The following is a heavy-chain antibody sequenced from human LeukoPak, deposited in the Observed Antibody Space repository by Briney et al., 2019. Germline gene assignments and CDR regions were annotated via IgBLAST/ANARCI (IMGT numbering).Heavy chain of an antibody. CDR1: GGSISSSTYS. D-gene: IGHD5-24*01. J-gene: IGHJ4*02. V-gene: IGHV4-39*01. Sequence: PSETLSLTCTVSGGSISSSTYSWTWIRQPPGKGLEWIGSIHYDGNTYYKPSLKSRVTISVATSKIQFSLRLSSATAADMATYYCARHSLNNYGSYYWGQGTLVTVSS. CDR3: ARHSLNNYGSYY. CDR2: IHYDGNT.